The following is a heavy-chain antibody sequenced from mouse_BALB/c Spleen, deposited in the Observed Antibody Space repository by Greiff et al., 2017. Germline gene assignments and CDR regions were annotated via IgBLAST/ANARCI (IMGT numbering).Heavy chain of an antibody. Sequence: EVQLVESGGGLVQPGGSRKLSCAASGFTFSSFGMHWVRQAPEKGLEWVAYISSGSSTIYYADTVKGRFTISRDNPKNTLFLQMTSLRSEDTAMYYCARSGELYYYAMDYWGQGTSVTVSS. CDR1: GFTFSSFG. D-gene: IGHD1-1*01. V-gene: IGHV5-17*02. J-gene: IGHJ4*01. CDR3: ARSGELYYYAMDY. CDR2: ISSGSSTI.